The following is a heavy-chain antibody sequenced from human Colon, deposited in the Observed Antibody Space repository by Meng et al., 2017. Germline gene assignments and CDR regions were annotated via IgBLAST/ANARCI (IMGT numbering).Heavy chain of an antibody. CDR2: MYYTGNT. Sequence: SETLSLTCTVSGGSIANGDYYWSWIRQLPGKGLECIGHMYYTGNTYYNPSLKSRVSMSVDTSKNQFSVRLNSVTAADTAIYYCARVFYDSRGVNWFDPWGQGSLVTFSS. CDR3: ARVFYDSRGVNWFDP. D-gene: IGHD3-22*01. V-gene: IGHV4-31*03. J-gene: IGHJ5*02. CDR1: GGSIANGDYY.